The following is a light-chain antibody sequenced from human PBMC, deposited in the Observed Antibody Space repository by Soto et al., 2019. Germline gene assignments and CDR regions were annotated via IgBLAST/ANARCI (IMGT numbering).Light chain of an antibody. V-gene: IGLV2-14*01. CDR3: SSYTSSSSLWV. CDR2: DVS. CDR1: SSDVGGYNY. J-gene: IGLJ1*01. Sequence: QSALTQPASVSGSPGQSITISCTGTSSDVGGYNYVSWYQQHPGKAPKLMIYDVSNRPSGVSNRFSGSKSGNTASLTISGLQAEYEADYYCSSYTSSSSLWVVGTGTKLTVL.